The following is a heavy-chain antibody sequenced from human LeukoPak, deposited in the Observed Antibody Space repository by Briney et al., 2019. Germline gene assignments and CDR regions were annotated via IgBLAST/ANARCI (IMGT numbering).Heavy chain of an antibody. D-gene: IGHD3-22*01. Sequence: GGSLRLSCAASGFTFRSFAMNWVRQAPGKGLECVSAISGGGDFTKYADSVKGRFTISRDNSKSTLYLQMNSLRAEDTAVYYCAKSVFDSSGDPYMDVLGKGTTVTISS. J-gene: IGHJ6*03. CDR2: ISGGGDFT. CDR1: GFTFRSFA. CDR3: AKSVFDSSGDPYMDV. V-gene: IGHV3-23*01.